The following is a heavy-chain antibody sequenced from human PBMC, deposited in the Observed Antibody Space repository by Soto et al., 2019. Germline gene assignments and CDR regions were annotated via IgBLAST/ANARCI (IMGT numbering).Heavy chain of an antibody. J-gene: IGHJ6*02. V-gene: IGHV1-69*01. CDR2: IIPIFGTA. CDR1: GGTFSSYA. D-gene: IGHD6-6*01. CDR3: ARDGYSSSSWYYGMDV. Sequence: QVQLVQSGAEVKKPGSSVKVSCKASGGTFSSYAISWVRQAPGQGLEWMGGIIPIFGTANYAQKFQGRVTITADESTSTADMELSSLRSEDTAVYYCARDGYSSSSWYYGMDVWGQGTTVTVSS.